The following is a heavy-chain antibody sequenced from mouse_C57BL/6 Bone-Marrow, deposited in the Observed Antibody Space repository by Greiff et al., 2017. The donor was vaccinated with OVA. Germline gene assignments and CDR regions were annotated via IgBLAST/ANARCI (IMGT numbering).Heavy chain of an antibody. Sequence: VMLVESDAELVKPGASVKISCKVSGYTFTDHTIHWMKQRPEQGLEWIGYIYPRDGSTKYNEKFKGKATLTADKSSSTAYMQLNSLTSEDSAVYFCADYYGSSYQAWFAYWGQGTLVTVSA. V-gene: IGHV1-78*01. CDR1: GYTFTDHT. D-gene: IGHD1-1*01. CDR3: ADYYGSSYQAWFAY. J-gene: IGHJ3*01. CDR2: IYPRDGST.